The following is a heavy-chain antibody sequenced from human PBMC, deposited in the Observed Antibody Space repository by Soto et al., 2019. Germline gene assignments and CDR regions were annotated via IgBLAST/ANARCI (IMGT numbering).Heavy chain of an antibody. CDR2: ISYDGGSK. CDR1: GFTFSSYA. V-gene: IGHV3-30-3*01. Sequence: QVQLVESGGGVVQPGWSLRLSCAASGFTFSSYAMHWVRQAPGKGLEWVAVISYDGGSKTYADSVKGCFTISRDNSKNTLSLQMNRLQGEGTAVYYRSRRSPLRSTYFNAAFDFWGQGTMVTVSS. J-gene: IGHJ3*01. CDR3: SRRSPLRSTYFNAAFDF. D-gene: IGHD2-2*01.